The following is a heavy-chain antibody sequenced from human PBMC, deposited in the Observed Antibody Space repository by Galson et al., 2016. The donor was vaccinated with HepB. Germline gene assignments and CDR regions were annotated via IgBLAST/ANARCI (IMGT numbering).Heavy chain of an antibody. CDR3: AKVRQRAYSYGMDV. D-gene: IGHD6-25*01. Sequence: SLRLSCAASGFTFSSYGMHWVRQAPGKGLEWVAVISYDGSNKYYADSVKGRFTISRDNSKNTLYLQMNSLRAEDTAVYYCAKVRQRAYSYGMDVWGQGTTVTVSS. CDR1: GFTFSSYG. J-gene: IGHJ6*02. V-gene: IGHV3-30*18. CDR2: ISYDGSNK.